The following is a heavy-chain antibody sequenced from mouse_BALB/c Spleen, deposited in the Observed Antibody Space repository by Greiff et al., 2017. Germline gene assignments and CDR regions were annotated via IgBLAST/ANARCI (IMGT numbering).Heavy chain of an antibody. J-gene: IGHJ1*01. CDR3: TRCPPYDSWYFDV. Sequence: QVQLQQPGAELVRPGASVKLSCKASGYTFTSYWINWVKQRPGQGLEWIGNIYPSDSYTNYNQKFKDKATLTVDKSSSTAYMQLSSPTSEDSAVYYCTRCPPYDSWYFDVWGAGTTVTVSS. V-gene: IGHV1-69*02. CDR2: IYPSDSYT. D-gene: IGHD2-4*01. CDR1: GYTFTSYW.